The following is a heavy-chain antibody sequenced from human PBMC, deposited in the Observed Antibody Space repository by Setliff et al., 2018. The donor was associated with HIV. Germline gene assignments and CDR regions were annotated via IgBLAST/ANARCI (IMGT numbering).Heavy chain of an antibody. CDR3: AQLGMVDDFDY. D-gene: IGHD3-3*01. CDR2: ITGSGRTT. J-gene: IGHJ4*02. Sequence: GGSLRLSCAASGFTFSNYAMSWVRQAPGKGLEWVSAITGSGRTTYYADSVKGRFTISRDNSKNTLSLQMNSLRAEDTAVYYCAQLGMVDDFDYWGQGTLVTVSS. V-gene: IGHV3-23*01. CDR1: GFTFSNYA.